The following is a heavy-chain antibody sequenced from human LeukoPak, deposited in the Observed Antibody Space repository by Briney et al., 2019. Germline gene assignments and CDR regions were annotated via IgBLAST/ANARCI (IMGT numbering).Heavy chain of an antibody. CDR1: GFTFSSYW. CDR2: INSDGSST. V-gene: IGHV3-74*01. D-gene: IGHD1-26*01. J-gene: IGHJ4*02. CDR3: ARLGPSGSGSYLLSFFDY. Sequence: GGSLRLSCAASGFTFSSYWMHWVRQAPGKGLVWVSRINSDGSSTSYADSVKGRFTISRDNAKNTLYLQMNSLRAEDTAVYYCARLGPSGSGSYLLSFFDYWGQGTLVTVSS.